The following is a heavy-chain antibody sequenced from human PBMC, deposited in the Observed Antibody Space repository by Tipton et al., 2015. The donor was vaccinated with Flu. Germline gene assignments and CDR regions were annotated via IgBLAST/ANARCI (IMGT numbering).Heavy chain of an antibody. CDR2: IYPSGTT. V-gene: IGHV4-39*01. CDR1: SGSIRSTNYF. J-gene: IGHJ3*02. Sequence: TLSLTCTVSSGSIRSTNYFCAWIRQPPGKRLELIGSIYPSGTTYYNPSLKSRVTISVDTSKSQFSLMLRSVTAADTAVYYCARGVYGDDGAFDIWGRGTMVIVSS. D-gene: IGHD4-17*01. CDR3: ARGVYGDDGAFDI.